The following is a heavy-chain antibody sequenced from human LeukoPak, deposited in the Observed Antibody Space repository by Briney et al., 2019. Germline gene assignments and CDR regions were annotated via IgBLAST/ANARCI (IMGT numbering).Heavy chain of an antibody. CDR2: IKQDGSEK. D-gene: IGHD3-3*01. Sequence: PGGSLRLSCAASGFTFSSYWMSWLRQAPGRGLERVANIKQDGSEKYYVDSVKGRFTISRDNAKNSLYLQMNSLRAEDTAVYYCARVRQYYDFWSGSYYFDYWGQGTLVTVSS. CDR1: GFTFSSYW. V-gene: IGHV3-7*01. J-gene: IGHJ4*02. CDR3: ARVRQYYDFWSGSYYFDY.